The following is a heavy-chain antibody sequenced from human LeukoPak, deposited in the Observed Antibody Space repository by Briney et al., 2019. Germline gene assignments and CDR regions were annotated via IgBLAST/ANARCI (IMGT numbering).Heavy chain of an antibody. D-gene: IGHD1-14*01. CDR1: GDFIRSSEW. Sequence: SETLSLTCDVSGDFIRSSEWWSWVRQPPGKGLEWIGQFFLSEGPNYRPSLRSRVTISVGRSKSQFSLKMASVTAADTAIYYCVRNGRYRLDYWGQGTLVTVSS. CDR3: VRNGRYRLDY. J-gene: IGHJ4*02. V-gene: IGHV4/OR15-8*01. CDR2: FFLSEGP.